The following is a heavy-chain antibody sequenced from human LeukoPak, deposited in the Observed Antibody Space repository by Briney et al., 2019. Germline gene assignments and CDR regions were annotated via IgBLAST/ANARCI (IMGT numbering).Heavy chain of an antibody. CDR1: GGSFSGYY. CDR3: SRGNRGVMLYYYYMDV. D-gene: IGHD3-16*01. J-gene: IGHJ6*03. Sequence: SETLSLTCAVYGGSFSGYYWSWIRQPPGKGLEWIGEINHSGSTNYNPSLKSRVTISVDTSKNQFSLKLSSVTAADTAVYYCSRGNRGVMLYYYYMDVWGKGTTVTVSS. V-gene: IGHV4-34*01. CDR2: INHSGST.